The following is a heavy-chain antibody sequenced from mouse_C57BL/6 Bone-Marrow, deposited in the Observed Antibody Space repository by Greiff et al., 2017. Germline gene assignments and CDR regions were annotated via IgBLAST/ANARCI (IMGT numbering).Heavy chain of an antibody. CDR2: INPGSGGT. Sequence: QVQLQQSGAELVRPGTSVKVSCKASGYAFTNYLIEWVKQRPGQGLEWIGVINPGSGGTNYNEKFKGKATLTADKSSSTAYMQLSSLTSEDSAVYFCARWQGDYDGGFAYWGQGTLVTVSA. CDR3: ARWQGDYDGGFAY. CDR1: GYAFTNYL. J-gene: IGHJ3*01. V-gene: IGHV1-54*01. D-gene: IGHD2-4*01.